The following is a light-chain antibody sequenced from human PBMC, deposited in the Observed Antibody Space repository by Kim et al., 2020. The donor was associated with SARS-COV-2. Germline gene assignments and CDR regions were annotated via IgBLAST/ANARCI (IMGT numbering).Light chain of an antibody. CDR1: HRVAGK. CDR2: GAS. V-gene: IGKV3D-15*01. CDR3: QEDNNWPALS. Sequence: LCRGGRHRVAGKLGWCERRPGRAPRLLSYGASVRATGIPARFSGSGSGTEFTLTISSLQSEDFAVYYCQEDNNWPALSFGGGTKVDIK. J-gene: IGKJ4*01.